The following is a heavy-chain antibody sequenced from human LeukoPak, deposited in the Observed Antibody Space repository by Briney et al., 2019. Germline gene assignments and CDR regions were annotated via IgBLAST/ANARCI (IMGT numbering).Heavy chain of an antibody. CDR1: GYSFTSYW. CDR2: IYPGDSDT. V-gene: IGHV5-51*01. J-gene: IGHJ4*02. Sequence: GESLKISCKGSGYSFTSYWIGWVRQMPRKGLEWMGIIYPGDSDTRYSPSFQGQVTISADKSISTAYLQWSSPKASDTAMYYCARHRGPHSWDIGEFDYWGQGTLVTVSS. D-gene: IGHD3-10*01. CDR3: ARHRGPHSWDIGEFDY.